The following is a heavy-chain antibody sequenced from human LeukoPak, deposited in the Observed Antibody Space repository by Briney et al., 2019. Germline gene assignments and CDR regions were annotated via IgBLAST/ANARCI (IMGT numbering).Heavy chain of an antibody. CDR3: AKDLLDYYDSSGYYEGY. V-gene: IGHV3-23*01. J-gene: IGHJ4*02. CDR2: ISGSGGKT. D-gene: IGHD3-22*01. Sequence: GGSLRLSCAASGLTFSSYGMSWVRQAPGKGLDWVSAISGSGGKTYYADSVKGRFTISRDNSKNTLYLQMNSLRAEDTAVYYCAKDLLDYYDSSGYYEGYWGQGTLVTVSS. CDR1: GLTFSSYG.